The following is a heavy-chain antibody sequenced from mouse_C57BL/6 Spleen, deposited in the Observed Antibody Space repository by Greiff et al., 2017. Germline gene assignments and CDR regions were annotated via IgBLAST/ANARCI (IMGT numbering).Heavy chain of an antibody. CDR3: ARALYGSSYDY. J-gene: IGHJ2*01. D-gene: IGHD1-1*01. CDR1: GYSITSGYY. CDR2: ISYDGSN. V-gene: IGHV3-6*01. Sequence: DVKLVESGPGLVKPSQSLSLTCSVTGYSITSGYYWNWIRQFPGNKLEWMGYISYDGSNNYNPSLKNRISITRDTSKNQFFLKLNSVTTEDTATYYCARALYGSSYDYWGQGTTLTVSS.